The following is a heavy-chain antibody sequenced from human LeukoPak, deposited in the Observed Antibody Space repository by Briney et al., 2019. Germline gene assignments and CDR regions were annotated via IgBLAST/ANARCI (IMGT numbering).Heavy chain of an antibody. CDR1: GGTFSSYA. J-gene: IGHJ4*02. V-gene: IGHV1-69*01. Sequence: SVKVSCKASGGTFSSYAIGWVRQAPGQGLEWMGGIIPIFGTANYAQKFQGRVTITADESTSTAYMELSSLRSEDTAVYYCARDGGYYDSSGIPYWGQGTLVTVSS. CDR2: IIPIFGTA. CDR3: ARDGGYYDSSGIPY. D-gene: IGHD3-22*01.